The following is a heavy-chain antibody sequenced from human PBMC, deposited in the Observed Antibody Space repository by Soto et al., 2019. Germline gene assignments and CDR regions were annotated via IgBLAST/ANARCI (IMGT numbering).Heavy chain of an antibody. D-gene: IGHD3-10*02. V-gene: IGHV3-23*01. CDR3: AKGGYGFVRGYYGMDV. CDR2: ISGSGGST. CDR1: GFNVSSYA. J-gene: IGHJ6*02. Sequence: GGSLRLSCEASGFNVSSYAMSWVRQAPGKGLEWVSAISGSGGSTYYADSVKGRFTISRDNSKNTLYLQMNSLRAEDTAVYYCAKGGYGFVRGYYGMDVWGQGTTVTVSS.